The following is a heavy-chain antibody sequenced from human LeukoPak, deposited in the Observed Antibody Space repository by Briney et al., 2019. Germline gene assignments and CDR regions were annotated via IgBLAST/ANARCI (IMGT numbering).Heavy chain of an antibody. CDR3: ARLNDYDSSGYYYVVDY. V-gene: IGHV5-51*01. CDR2: SYPGDSDT. CDR1: GYSFTSYW. J-gene: IGHJ4*02. Sequence: GESLKISCKYSGYSFTSYWIGWVRQMPGKGMEWMGISYPGDSDTRYSPSFQGQVTISADKSISTASLQWSSLKASDTAMYYCARLNDYDSSGYYYVVDYWGQGSLVTVSS. D-gene: IGHD3-22*01.